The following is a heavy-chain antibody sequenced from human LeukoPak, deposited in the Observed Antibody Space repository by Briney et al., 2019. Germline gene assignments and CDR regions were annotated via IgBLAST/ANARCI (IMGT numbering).Heavy chain of an antibody. CDR2: SRSKAYGGTT. V-gene: IGHV3-49*04. CDR3: TRAQSSGGGYYYYGMDV. D-gene: IGHD3-16*01. CDR1: GFTFGDYA. Sequence: GGSLRLSCTGSGFTFGDYAMSWVRQAPGKGLEGVSFSRSKAYGGTTEYAASVKGRFTISRDDSKSIASLQMNSLKTEDTAVYYCTRAQSSGGGYYYYGMDVWGQGTTVTVSS. J-gene: IGHJ6*02.